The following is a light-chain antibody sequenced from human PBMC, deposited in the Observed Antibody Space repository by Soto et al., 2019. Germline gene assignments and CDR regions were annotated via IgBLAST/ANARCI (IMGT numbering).Light chain of an antibody. J-gene: IGLJ1*01. V-gene: IGLV1-44*01. CDR1: TSNIGRNP. CDR3: SAWDDSLNGPV. CDR2: SNN. Sequence: QSVLTQPPSASGTPGQRVTIYCSGTTSNIGRNPVDWYQDLPGTAPKLLIYSNNQRPSGVPDRFSGSKSGTSASLAISGLQSEDEADYYCSAWDDSLNGPVFGTGTKLTVL.